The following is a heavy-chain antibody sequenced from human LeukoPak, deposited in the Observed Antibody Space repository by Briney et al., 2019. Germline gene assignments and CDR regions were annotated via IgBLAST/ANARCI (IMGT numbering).Heavy chain of an antibody. J-gene: IGHJ4*02. CDR2: IHTSGST. Sequence: PSETLSLTCTVSGGSISSYYWSWIRQPAGKGLEWIGRIHTSGSTNYNPSLKSRVTMSVDTSKNQFSLKLSSVTAADTAVYYCARAGHYYDSSGQYYFDYWGQGTLVTVSS. CDR3: ARAGHYYDSSGQYYFDY. CDR1: GGSISSYY. V-gene: IGHV4-4*07. D-gene: IGHD3-22*01.